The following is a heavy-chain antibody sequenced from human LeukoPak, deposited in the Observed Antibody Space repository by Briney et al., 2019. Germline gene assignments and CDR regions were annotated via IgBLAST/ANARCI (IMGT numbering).Heavy chain of an antibody. Sequence: PGGSLRLSCAASGFTVSSNYMSWVRQAPGKGLEWVSVIYSGGSTYYADSVKGRFTISRDNSKNTLHLQMNSLRAEDTAVYYCAISGYSSGWYTDYWGQGTLVTVSS. D-gene: IGHD6-19*01. V-gene: IGHV3-66*01. CDR1: GFTVSSNY. CDR3: AISGYSSGWYTDY. J-gene: IGHJ4*02. CDR2: IYSGGST.